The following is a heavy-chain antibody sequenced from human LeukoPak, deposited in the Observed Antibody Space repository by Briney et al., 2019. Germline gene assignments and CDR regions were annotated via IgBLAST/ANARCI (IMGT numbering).Heavy chain of an antibody. D-gene: IGHD3-10*01. Sequence: GGSLRLSCAASGFTFDDYAMHWVRQAPGKGLEWVSGISWNSGSVGYADSVKGRFTISRDNAKNSLYLQMNSLRAEDMALYYCAKAGYYYYYMDVWGKGTTVTVSS. V-gene: IGHV3-9*03. J-gene: IGHJ6*03. CDR3: AKAGYYYYYMDV. CDR1: GFTFDDYA. CDR2: ISWNSGSV.